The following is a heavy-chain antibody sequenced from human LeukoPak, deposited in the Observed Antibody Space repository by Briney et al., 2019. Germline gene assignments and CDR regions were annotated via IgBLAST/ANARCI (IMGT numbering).Heavy chain of an antibody. V-gene: IGHV4-59*01. CDR3: AITHWQWLVKGGDAFDI. Sequence: SETLSLTCTVSGGSISSYYWSWIRQPPGKGLEWIGYIYYSGSTNYNPSLKSRVTISVDTSKNQFSLKLSSVTAADTAVYYCAITHWQWLVKGGDAFDIWGQGTMVTVSS. CDR1: GGSISSYY. CDR2: IYYSGST. D-gene: IGHD6-19*01. J-gene: IGHJ3*02.